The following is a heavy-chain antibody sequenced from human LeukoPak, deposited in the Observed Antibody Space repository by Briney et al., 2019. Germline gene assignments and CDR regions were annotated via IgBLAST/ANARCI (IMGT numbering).Heavy chain of an antibody. Sequence: PSETLSLTCTVSGGSISNYYWGWIRQPPGKGLEWIGEINHSGSTNYNPSLKSRVTISVDTSKNQFSLKLSSVTAADTAVYYCARHHKIGYSSSWYNWFDPWGQGTLVTVSS. CDR2: INHSGST. CDR1: GGSISNYY. J-gene: IGHJ5*02. D-gene: IGHD6-13*01. CDR3: ARHHKIGYSSSWYNWFDP. V-gene: IGHV4-34*01.